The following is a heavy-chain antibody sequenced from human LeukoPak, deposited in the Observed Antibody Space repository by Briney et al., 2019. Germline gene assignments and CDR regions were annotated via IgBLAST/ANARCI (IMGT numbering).Heavy chain of an antibody. J-gene: IGHJ4*02. Sequence: ASAQVSCNASGYTFTSYGMHWVRQARGQRLEWMGWINASNGNTKYSQKFQGRVTITRDTSASTNYMELSSLRSEDTAVYYCARDQVVAPIRYYYGSGSYPYYFDYWGQGTLVTVSS. CDR1: GYTFTSYG. CDR3: ARDQVVAPIRYYYGSGSYPYYFDY. CDR2: INASNGNT. D-gene: IGHD3-10*01. V-gene: IGHV1-3*01.